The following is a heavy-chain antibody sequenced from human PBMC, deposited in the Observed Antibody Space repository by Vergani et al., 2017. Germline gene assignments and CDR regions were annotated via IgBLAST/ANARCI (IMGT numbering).Heavy chain of an antibody. D-gene: IGHD3-22*01. Sequence: QVQLVQSGAEVKKPGSSVKVSCKASGGTFSSYAISWVRQAPGQGLEWMGRIIPIFGTANYAQKFQGRVTITADESTSTAYMEPSSLRSEDTAVYYCARDDGFYYYDSSGRTFDPWGQGTLVTVSS. V-gene: IGHV1-69*13. CDR3: ARDDGFYYYDSSGRTFDP. CDR2: IIPIFGTA. J-gene: IGHJ5*02. CDR1: GGTFSSYA.